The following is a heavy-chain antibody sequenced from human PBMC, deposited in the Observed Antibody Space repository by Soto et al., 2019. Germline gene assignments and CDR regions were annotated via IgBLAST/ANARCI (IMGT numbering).Heavy chain of an antibody. Sequence: SETLSLTCTVSGGSISSSSYYWGWIRQPPGKGLEWIGSIYYSGSTYYNPSLKSRVTISVDTSTNQFSLKLISVTAADTAVYYCARRGSITAVGGNYGMDVWGQGTTVTVSS. CDR3: ARRGSITAVGGNYGMDV. CDR2: IYYSGST. V-gene: IGHV4-39*01. J-gene: IGHJ6*02. D-gene: IGHD6-19*01. CDR1: GGSISSSSYY.